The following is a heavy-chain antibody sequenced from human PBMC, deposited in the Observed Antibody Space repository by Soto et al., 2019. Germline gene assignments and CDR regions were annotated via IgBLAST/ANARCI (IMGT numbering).Heavy chain of an antibody. CDR2: IYYSGST. CDR1: GGSISNYY. J-gene: IGHJ3*02. V-gene: IGHV4-59*01. CDR3: ARRDGDAFDM. Sequence: NPSETLSLTCTISGGSISNYYWSWIRQPPGKGLEWIGYIYYSGSTNYNPSLKSRVTISVDTSKNQFSLKLSSVTAADTAVYYCARRDGDAFDMWGQGTMVTVSS.